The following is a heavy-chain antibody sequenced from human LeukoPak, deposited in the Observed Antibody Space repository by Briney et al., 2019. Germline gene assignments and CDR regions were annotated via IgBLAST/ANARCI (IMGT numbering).Heavy chain of an antibody. Sequence: TSETLSLTSTVFSGSIGSSRYYWGWIRQPPGKGLEWIGSIYYSGSTYYNPSLKSRVTISVDTSKNQFSLKLRSVTAADTALYYGARHVEPGAILFHDWGQGTLVTVSS. V-gene: IGHV4-39*01. D-gene: IGHD1-26*01. CDR1: SGSIGSSRYY. J-gene: IGHJ4*02. CDR2: IYYSGST. CDR3: ARHVEPGAILFHD.